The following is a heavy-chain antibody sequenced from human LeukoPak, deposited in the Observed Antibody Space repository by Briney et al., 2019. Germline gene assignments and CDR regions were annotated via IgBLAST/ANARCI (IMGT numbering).Heavy chain of an antibody. J-gene: IGHJ3*02. CDR2: IRYDGSNK. CDR1: GFTFSSYG. CDR3: AKDLTPYYDFWSGYLDAFDI. V-gene: IGHV3-30*02. D-gene: IGHD3-3*01. Sequence: GGSLRLSCAASGFTFSSYGMHWVRQAPGKGLERVAFIRYDGSNKYYADSVKGRFTISRDNSKNTLYLQMNSLRAEDTAVYYCAKDLTPYYDFWSGYLDAFDIWGQGTMVTVSS.